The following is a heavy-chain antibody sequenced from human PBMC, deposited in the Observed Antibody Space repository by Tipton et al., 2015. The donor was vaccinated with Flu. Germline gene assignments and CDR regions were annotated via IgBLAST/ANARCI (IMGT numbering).Heavy chain of an antibody. CDR3: ARGDCNSTSCLDY. Sequence: LRLSCNVSSGSLSGYYWSWIRQPPGKGLEWIGYIYYSGSTNYNPSLKSRVTISVDTSKNQFSLKLSSVTAADTAVYYCARGDCNSTSCLDYWGQGTLVTVSS. V-gene: IGHV4-59*01. D-gene: IGHD2-2*01. CDR1: SGSLSGYY. J-gene: IGHJ4*02. CDR2: IYYSGST.